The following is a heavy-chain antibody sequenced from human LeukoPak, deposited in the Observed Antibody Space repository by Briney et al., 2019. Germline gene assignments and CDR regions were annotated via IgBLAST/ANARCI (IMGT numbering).Heavy chain of an antibody. CDR1: GFTFTDYS. V-gene: IGHV3-21*01. D-gene: IGHD2-2*01. CDR3: ARVAGYCSSTSNCYSDY. J-gene: IGHJ4*02. CDR2: ISSGNTYT. Sequence: PGGSLRLSCAASGFTFTDYSMKWVRQAPGKGLEWVLSISSGNTYTYYRYSVKGRFTISRDNAENSLYLQMNSLRAEDTAVYYCARVAGYCSSTSNCYSDYWGQGTLVTVSS.